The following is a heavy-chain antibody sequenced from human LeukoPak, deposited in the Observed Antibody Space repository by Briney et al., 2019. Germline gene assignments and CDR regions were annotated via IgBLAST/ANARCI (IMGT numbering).Heavy chain of an antibody. J-gene: IGHJ4*02. CDR1: GYSISSSYY. CDR2: IYYSGST. D-gene: IGHD3-9*01. CDR3: ARGYFDWLFSYYFDY. V-gene: IGHV4-38-2*02. Sequence: PSETLSLTCTVSGYSISSSYYWGWIRPPPGKGLEWIGSIYYSGSTYYNPSLKSRVTISVDTSKNQFSLKLSSVTAADTAVYYCARGYFDWLFSYYFDYWGQGTLVTVSS.